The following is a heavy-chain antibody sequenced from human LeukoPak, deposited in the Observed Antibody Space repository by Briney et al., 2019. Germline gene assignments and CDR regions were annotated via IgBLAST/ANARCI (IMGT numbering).Heavy chain of an antibody. CDR3: GKVPPFGLGYYYSIGV. J-gene: IGHJ6*03. D-gene: IGHD3-16*01. CDR2: IRYDGSNK. CDR1: GFTFSSYG. Sequence: PGGSLRLSCAASGFTFSSYGMHWVRQAPGKGLEWVAFIRYDGSNKYYADSVKGRFTISRDNSKNTLYLQMNSLRAEDTDVYYWGKVPPFGLGYYYSIGVWGKGTTVTISS. V-gene: IGHV3-30*02.